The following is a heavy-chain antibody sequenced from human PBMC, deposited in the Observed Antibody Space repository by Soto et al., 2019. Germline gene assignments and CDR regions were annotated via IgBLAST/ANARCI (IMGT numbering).Heavy chain of an antibody. CDR3: AREIVTAGGNNYFDP. J-gene: IGHJ5*02. V-gene: IGHV4-4*02. D-gene: IGHD2-21*02. Sequence: SETLSLTCGVSGGTVASSHWWSWVRESPGRGLEWIGNVYHTGDTNFNPSLQSRVTFSVDKSNNQFSLRLTSVTAADTAVYFCAREIVTAGGNNYFDPWGPGTLVTVSS. CDR2: VYHTGDT. CDR1: GGTVASSHW.